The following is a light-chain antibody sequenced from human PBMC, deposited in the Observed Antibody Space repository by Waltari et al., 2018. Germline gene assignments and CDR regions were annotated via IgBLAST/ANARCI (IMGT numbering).Light chain of an antibody. CDR3: QQYNTYPRT. CDR2: KAS. J-gene: IGKJ1*01. Sequence: VGDSVTITCRASHTIIRWLAWYQQKPGKAPYLLIYKASALQSGVPSRFSGSGSGSEFTLTISRLQPDDSAIYYCQQYNTYPRTFGQGTKVEIK. V-gene: IGKV1-5*03. CDR1: HTIIRW.